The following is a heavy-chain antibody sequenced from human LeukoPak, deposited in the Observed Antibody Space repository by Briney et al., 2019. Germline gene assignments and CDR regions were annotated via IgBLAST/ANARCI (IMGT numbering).Heavy chain of an antibody. J-gene: IGHJ6*02. CDR3: ARAPGYYYGMDV. CDR1: GFTFSSYA. Sequence: PGGSLRLSCAASGFTFSSYAISWVRQAPGKGLEWVSAISGSGGSTYYADSVKGRFTISRDNSKNTLYLQMNSLRAEDTAVYCCARAPGYYYGMDVWGQGTTVTVSS. V-gene: IGHV3-23*01. CDR2: ISGSGGST.